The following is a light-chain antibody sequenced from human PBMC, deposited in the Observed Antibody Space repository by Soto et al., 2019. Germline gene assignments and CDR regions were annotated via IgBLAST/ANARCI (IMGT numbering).Light chain of an antibody. CDR1: QSVSSSY. V-gene: IGKV3-20*01. Sequence: EIVLTQSPGTQSLSPGERATLSSRASQSVSSSYLAWYQQKPGQAPRLLIYGASSRATGIPDRFSGSGSGTDFTLTISRLEPEDFAVYYCQQYGSSPPATFGGGTKVEIK. CDR3: QQYGSSPPAT. J-gene: IGKJ4*01. CDR2: GAS.